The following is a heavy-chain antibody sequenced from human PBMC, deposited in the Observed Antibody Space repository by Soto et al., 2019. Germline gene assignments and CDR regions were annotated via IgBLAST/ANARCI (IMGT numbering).Heavy chain of an antibody. J-gene: IGHJ4*02. Sequence: QVQLVESGGGVVQPGRSLRLSCAASGFTFSSYGMHWVRQAPGKGLEWVAIISYDGSNTYYADSVKGRFTISRDNSNNTLYLQMNSLRAEDTFVYYCAKEGGLSGSYYISSSYYFDYWGQGTLVTVSS. D-gene: IGHD1-26*01. CDR2: ISYDGSNT. CDR3: AKEGGLSGSYYISSSYYFDY. CDR1: GFTFSSYG. V-gene: IGHV3-30*18.